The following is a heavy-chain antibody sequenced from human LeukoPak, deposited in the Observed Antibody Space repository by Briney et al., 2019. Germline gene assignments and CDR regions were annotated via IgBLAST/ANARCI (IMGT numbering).Heavy chain of an antibody. CDR1: GFTFSDYY. V-gene: IGHV3-11*01. CDR3: ARDMYYYDSSGSFDY. CDR2: ISSSGSTI. Sequence: GGSLRLSCAASGFTFSDYYMSWIRQAPGKGLEWVSYISSSGSTIYYADSVKGRFTISRDNAKNSLHLQMNSLRAEDTAVYYCARDMYYYDSSGSFDYWGQGTLVTVSS. J-gene: IGHJ4*02. D-gene: IGHD3-22*01.